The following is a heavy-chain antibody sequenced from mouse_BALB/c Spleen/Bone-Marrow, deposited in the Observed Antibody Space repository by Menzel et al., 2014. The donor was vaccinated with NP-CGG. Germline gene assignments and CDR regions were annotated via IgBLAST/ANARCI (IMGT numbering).Heavy chain of an antibody. V-gene: IGHV1-9*01. CDR2: ILPGSGST. J-gene: IGHJ2*01. CDR3: ARRGPRFDY. Sequence: QVQLQQSGTELMKPGASMKISCKATGYTFSSYWIEWVKQRPGHGLEWIGEILPGSGSTNYNEKFKGKATFTADTSSSTAYMQLSSLTSEDSAVYFCARRGPRFDYWGQGTTLTVSS. D-gene: IGHD2-10*02. CDR1: GYTFSSYW.